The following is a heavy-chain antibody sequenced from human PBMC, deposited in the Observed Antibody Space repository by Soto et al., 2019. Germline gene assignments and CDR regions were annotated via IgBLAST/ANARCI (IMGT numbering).Heavy chain of an antibody. CDR3: ARLDRQWSGYDN. CDR2: INAGNGNT. J-gene: IGHJ4*02. V-gene: IGHV1-3*01. D-gene: IGHD3-3*01. CDR1: GYTFPSYA. Sequence: ASVKVYCKASGYTFPSYAMHWVRQAPGQRLEWMGWINAGNGNTKYSQKFQGRVTITRDTSASTAYMELSSLRSEDTAVYYCARLDRQWSGYDNWGQGTLVTVSS.